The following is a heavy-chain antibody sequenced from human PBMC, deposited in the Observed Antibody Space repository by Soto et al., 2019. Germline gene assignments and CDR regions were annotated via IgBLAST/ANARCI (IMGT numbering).Heavy chain of an antibody. D-gene: IGHD3-9*01. Sequence: GGSLRLSCAASGFTFSSYAMSWVRQAPGKGLEWVSAISGSGGSTYYADSVKGRFTISRDNSKNTLYLQMNSLRAEDTAVYYCAKDRSGERYFDWLEVWWGQGTLVTVSS. CDR3: AKDRSGERYFDWLEVW. CDR1: GFTFSSYA. CDR2: ISGSGGST. V-gene: IGHV3-23*01. J-gene: IGHJ4*02.